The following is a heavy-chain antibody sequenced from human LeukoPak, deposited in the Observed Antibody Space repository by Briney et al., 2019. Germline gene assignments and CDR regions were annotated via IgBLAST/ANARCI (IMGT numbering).Heavy chain of an antibody. D-gene: IGHD2-15*01. CDR1: GFTFSTYA. V-gene: IGHV3-30-3*01. CDR2: VSYDVNTK. J-gene: IGHJ6*04. CDR3: ARRPACSGGTCYGLDV. Sequence: GGSLRLSCAASGFTFSTYAMHWVRQAPGKGLEWVAIVSYDVNTKYYADSVKGRFTISRDNSENTLYLEMNSLRAEDTAVYFCARRPACSGGTCYGLDVWGKGTTVTVSS.